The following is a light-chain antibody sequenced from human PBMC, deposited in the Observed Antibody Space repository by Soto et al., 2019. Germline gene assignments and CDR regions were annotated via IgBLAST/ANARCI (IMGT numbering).Light chain of an antibody. Sequence: EIVMTQFPDSLCVSPGESATLSCRASQSVGTTLVWYQQKPGQAPRLLIYGASTRASGCPPRFRGSGSGTDFTLNINYLRSEDIAVYFCQQYKEYVTFGGGTKVEV. J-gene: IGKJ4*01. CDR2: GAS. CDR1: QSVGTT. V-gene: IGKV3D-15*01. CDR3: QQYKEYVT.